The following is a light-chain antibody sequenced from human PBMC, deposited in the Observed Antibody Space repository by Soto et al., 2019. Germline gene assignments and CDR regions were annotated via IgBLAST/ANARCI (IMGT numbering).Light chain of an antibody. CDR2: WAS. CDR3: QQYYTTPPIS. V-gene: IGKV4-1*01. Sequence: DIVMTQSPDSLAVSLGERATINCTSSHSLLFSSNNRNYLAWYQQKAGQPPKLLIYWASSRESGVPDRFSGSGSGTDFTLTISSLQAEDVAVYYCQQYYTTPPISFGGGTKVEIK. J-gene: IGKJ4*01. CDR1: HSLLFSSNNRNY.